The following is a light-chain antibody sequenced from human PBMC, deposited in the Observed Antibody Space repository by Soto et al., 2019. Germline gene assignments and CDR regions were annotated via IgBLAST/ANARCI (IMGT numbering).Light chain of an antibody. CDR1: SSDVGGYNY. Sequence: QSALTQPASVSGSPGQSITISCTGTSSDVGGYNYVSWYQHHPGKVPKLLIYDVNLRPPGISNRFSGSKSGNTASLTISGIQAYDEGYYYCGSYTNSITLVFGGGTKLTVL. CDR3: GSYTNSITLV. J-gene: IGLJ2*01. CDR2: DVN. V-gene: IGLV2-14*03.